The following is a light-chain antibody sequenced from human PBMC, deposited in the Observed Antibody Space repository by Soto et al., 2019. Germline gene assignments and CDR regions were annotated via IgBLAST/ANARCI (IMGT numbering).Light chain of an antibody. CDR1: QSVSNNY. CDR2: DAS. Sequence: EIVLTQSPGTLSLSPGXRATLSCRASQSVSNNYLAWYQQKPGQAPRLLIYDASNRATGIPARFSGSGSGTDFTLTISSLEPEDFAVYYCQQRSNWPPTFGGGTKVDIK. V-gene: IGKV3-11*01. CDR3: QQRSNWPPT. J-gene: IGKJ4*01.